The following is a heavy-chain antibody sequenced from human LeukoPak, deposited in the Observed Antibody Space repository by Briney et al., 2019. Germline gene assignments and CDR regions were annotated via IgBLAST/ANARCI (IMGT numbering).Heavy chain of an antibody. V-gene: IGHV1-2*02. Sequence: ASVKVSCKASRYTFTGYYMHWVRQAPGQGLEWMGWINPNSGGTNYAQKFQGRVTITRDTSISTAYMELSRLRSDDTAVYYCARDGRICSGGSCYFLHLDYWGQGTLVTVSS. CDR2: INPNSGGT. D-gene: IGHD2-15*01. CDR3: ARDGRICSGGSCYFLHLDY. CDR1: RYTFTGYY. J-gene: IGHJ4*02.